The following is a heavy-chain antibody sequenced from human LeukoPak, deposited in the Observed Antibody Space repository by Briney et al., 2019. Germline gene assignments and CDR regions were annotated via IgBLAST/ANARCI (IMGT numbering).Heavy chain of an antibody. CDR2: IKQDGSEK. Sequence: GGSLRPSCAASGFTFSSYWMSWVRQAPGKRLEWVANIKQDGSEKYYVDSVKGRFTIPRDNAKNSLYLQMNSLRAEDTAVYYCARSLPTANFDYWGQGTLVTVSS. V-gene: IGHV3-7*01. CDR3: ARSLPTANFDY. J-gene: IGHJ4*02. CDR1: GFTFSSYW. D-gene: IGHD1-26*01.